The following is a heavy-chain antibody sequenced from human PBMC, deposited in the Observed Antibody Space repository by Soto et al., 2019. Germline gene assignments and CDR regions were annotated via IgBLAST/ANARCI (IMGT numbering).Heavy chain of an antibody. Sequence: SGPTLVNPTQTLTLTCTFSGLSLSTSGVGVGWIRQPPGKALEWLALIYWNDDKRYSPSLKSRLTITKDTSKNQVVLTMTNMDPVDTATYYCAHKRDKCSGGSCYASRDYWGQGTLVTVSS. D-gene: IGHD2-15*01. CDR3: AHKRDKCSGGSCYASRDY. J-gene: IGHJ4*02. CDR1: GLSLSTSGVG. CDR2: IYWNDDK. V-gene: IGHV2-5*01.